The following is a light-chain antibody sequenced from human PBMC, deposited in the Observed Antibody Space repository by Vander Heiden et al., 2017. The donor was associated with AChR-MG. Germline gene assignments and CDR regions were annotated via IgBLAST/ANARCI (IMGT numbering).Light chain of an antibody. CDR2: GTS. J-gene: IGKJ2*02. CDR3: QQLNGYRT. Sequence: IQLTQSPSSLSASVGDTVTITCRASQAIYSYLAWYQQKQGKAPKLLIYGTSTLQSGVPSRFSGSGSGTDFTLIISSLQPEDFATYYWQQLNGYRTFGQGTKLEI. V-gene: IGKV1-9*01. CDR1: QAIYSY.